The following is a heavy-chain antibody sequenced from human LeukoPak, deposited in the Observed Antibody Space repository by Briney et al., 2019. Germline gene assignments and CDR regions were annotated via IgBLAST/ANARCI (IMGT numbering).Heavy chain of an antibody. CDR3: ARDPTYYYDSSGYLAAGGFDY. D-gene: IGHD3-22*01. V-gene: IGHV3-33*01. J-gene: IGHJ4*02. CDR2: IWYDGSNK. CDR1: GFTFSSYG. Sequence: PGGSLRLSCAASGFTFSSYGMHWVRQAPGKGLEWVAVIWYDGSNKYYADSAKGRFTISRDNSKNTLYLQMNSLRAEDTAVYYCARDPTYYYDSSGYLAAGGFDYWGQGTLVTVSS.